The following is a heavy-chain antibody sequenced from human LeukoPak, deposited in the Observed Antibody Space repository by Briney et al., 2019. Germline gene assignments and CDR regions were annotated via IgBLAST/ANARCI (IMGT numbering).Heavy chain of an antibody. CDR2: TNHSDGST. J-gene: IGHJ3*02. CDR3: ARRGSSSTYYFAFDI. D-gene: IGHD2-2*01. CDR1: GYTFTSYY. Sequence: ASVKVFCKASGYTFTSYYMHWVRQAPGQGLEGMGVTNHSDGSTSYAQKFQVRVTMTRDTSTSTVYMELSSLRSEDMAVYYCARRGSSSTYYFAFDIWAKGQWSPSL. V-gene: IGHV1-46*03.